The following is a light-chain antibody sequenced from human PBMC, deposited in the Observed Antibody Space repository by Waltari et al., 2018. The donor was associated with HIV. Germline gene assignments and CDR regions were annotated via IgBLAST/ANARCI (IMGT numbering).Light chain of an antibody. CDR2: KAS. J-gene: IGKJ1*01. CDR1: QNIDTW. CDR3: QQYKISSPWT. V-gene: IGKV1-5*03. Sequence: DIQMTQSPSTLSASVGDRVTITCRASQNIDTWLAWYQQKSGTAPKLLLYKASSLESGVPSRFSGSGSGTECTRTISSLQPDDFATYYCQQYKISSPWTFGQGTKVDI.